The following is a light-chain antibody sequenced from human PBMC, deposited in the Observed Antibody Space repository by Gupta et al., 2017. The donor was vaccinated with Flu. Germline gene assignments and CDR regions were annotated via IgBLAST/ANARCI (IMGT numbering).Light chain of an antibody. CDR2: DAS. J-gene: IGKJ4*01. V-gene: IGKV3-20*01. CDR3: QQDVNSPFT. CDR1: QSVRSSY. Sequence: GTLSLSPGERANLSCRASQSVRSSYLAWFQQKPGQAPRLLIYDASTRATGIPDRFSGSGSGTDFTLIISRLEPEDFAVYYCQQDVNSPFTFGGGTKVEIK.